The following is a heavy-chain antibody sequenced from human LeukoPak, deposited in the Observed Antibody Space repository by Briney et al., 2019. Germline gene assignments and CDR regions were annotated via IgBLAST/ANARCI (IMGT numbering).Heavy chain of an antibody. J-gene: IGHJ4*02. Sequence: GGSLRLSCAASGFTFKIYSMNWVRQAPGKGLVWVSPISTDSSHMYYADSVKGRFTVSRDNAKNSLYLQMNTLRAEDTAVYYCARDDTSAHFFDSWGQGTLVTVSS. CDR3: ARDDTSAHFFDS. CDR2: ISTDSSHM. CDR1: GFTFKIYS. V-gene: IGHV3-21*06. D-gene: IGHD3-10*01.